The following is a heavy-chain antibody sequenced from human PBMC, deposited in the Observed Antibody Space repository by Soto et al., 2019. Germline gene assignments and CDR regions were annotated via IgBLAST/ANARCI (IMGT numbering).Heavy chain of an antibody. Sequence: QVQLVQSGAEVKKPGASVRVSCKSSGYTFTDYGITWVRQAPGQGLEWMGGINTYKGNINYAQRLKGRVTMTTDTSTSTAYMELRSLTSDDTAVYYCARERGGYKHFDYWGQGALVTVSS. J-gene: IGHJ4*02. D-gene: IGHD1-26*01. V-gene: IGHV1-18*01. CDR3: ARERGGYKHFDY. CDR1: GYTFTDYG. CDR2: INTYKGNI.